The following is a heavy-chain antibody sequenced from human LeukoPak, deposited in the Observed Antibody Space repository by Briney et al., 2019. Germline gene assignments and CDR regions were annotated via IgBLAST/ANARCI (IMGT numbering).Heavy chain of an antibody. V-gene: IGHV4-4*09. D-gene: IGHD6-13*01. CDR2: IYTSGST. CDR1: GGSISSYY. CDR3: ARHASSSWYGDYYYYYYMDV. J-gene: IGHJ6*03. Sequence: PSETLSLTCTVPGGSISSYYWSWIRQPPGKGLEWIWYIYTSGSTNYNPSLKSRVTISVETSKNQFSLKLSSVTAADTAVYYCARHASSSWYGDYYYYYYMDVWGKGTTVTVSS.